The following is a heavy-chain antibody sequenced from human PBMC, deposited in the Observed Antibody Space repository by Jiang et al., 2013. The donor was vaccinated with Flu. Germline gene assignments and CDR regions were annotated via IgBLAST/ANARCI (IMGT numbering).Heavy chain of an antibody. D-gene: IGHD4-23*01. V-gene: IGHV4-30-2*01. J-gene: IGHJ2*01. CDR2: IYHSGST. CDR1: GGSISSGGYS. CDR3: ARDTSYGGNFWYFDL. Sequence: GSGLVKPSQTLSLTCAVSGGSISSGGYSWSWIRQPPGKGLEWIGYIYHSGSTYYNPSLKSRVTISVDRSKNQFSLKLSSVTAADTAVYYCARDTSYGGNFWYFDLWGRGTLVTVSS.